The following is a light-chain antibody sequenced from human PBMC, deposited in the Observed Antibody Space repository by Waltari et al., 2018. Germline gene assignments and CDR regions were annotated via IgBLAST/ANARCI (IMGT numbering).Light chain of an antibody. CDR3: SSYTSIKTPYVV. CDR2: EVT. J-gene: IGLJ2*01. V-gene: IGLV2-14*01. CDR1: TRDVGRYNY. Sequence: QSALTQPASVSVSPGQSITISCTGTTRDVGRYNYVSWYQCHPGKAPELIIYEVTNRPSGVSDRFSGSKSGNTASLSISGLQPEDEADYYCSSYTSIKTPYVVFGGGTKVTVL.